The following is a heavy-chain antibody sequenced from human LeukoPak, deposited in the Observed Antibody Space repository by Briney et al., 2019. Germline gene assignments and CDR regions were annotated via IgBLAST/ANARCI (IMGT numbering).Heavy chain of an antibody. J-gene: IGHJ4*02. CDR2: IKQDGSEK. V-gene: IGHV3-7*01. CDR3: ARVALLITMVRGAFFDF. CDR1: GFTFTTYW. Sequence: TGGSLRLSCAASGFTFTTYWMSWVRQAPGKGLEWMANIKQDGSEKYYVDSVKGRFTISRDNAKNSLYLQMNSLRAEDTAVYYCARVALLITMVRGAFFDFWGQGTLVIVSS. D-gene: IGHD3-10*01.